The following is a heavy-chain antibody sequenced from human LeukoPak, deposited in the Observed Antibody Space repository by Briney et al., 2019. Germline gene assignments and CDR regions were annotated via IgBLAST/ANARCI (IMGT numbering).Heavy chain of an antibody. V-gene: IGHV4-39*07. D-gene: IGHD6-19*01. Sequence: SETLCPTRRVSVGSTRLSYYYSGSIRQPPGKALEWVGGVSFSGTTSYNPSLKSRVLISVDMSKNHSSLRLSSVTAAATAMYYCAGGTLYSGWSYYFDNWGQGSQVTVSS. J-gene: IGHJ4*02. CDR2: VSFSGTT. CDR1: VGSTRLSYYY. CDR3: AGGTLYSGWSYYFDN.